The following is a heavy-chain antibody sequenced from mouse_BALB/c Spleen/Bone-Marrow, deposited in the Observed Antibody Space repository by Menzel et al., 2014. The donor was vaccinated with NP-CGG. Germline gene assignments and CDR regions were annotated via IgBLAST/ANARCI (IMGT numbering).Heavy chain of an antibody. V-gene: IGHV1S56*01. CDR2: IYPGDGST. Sequence: QVQLKESGPELVKPGALVKISCKASGYTFTSYDINWVKRRPGQGLEWIGWIYPGDGSTKYNEKFKGKATLTADKSSSTAYMQLSILTSENSAVYFCARSGDSSGYGFAYWGQGTLVTVSA. CDR3: ARSGDSSGYGFAY. J-gene: IGHJ3*01. CDR1: GYTFTSYD. D-gene: IGHD3-2*01.